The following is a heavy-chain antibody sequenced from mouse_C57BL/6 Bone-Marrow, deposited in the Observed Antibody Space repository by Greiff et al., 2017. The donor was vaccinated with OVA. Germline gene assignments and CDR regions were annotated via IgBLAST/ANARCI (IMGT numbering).Heavy chain of an antibody. Sequence: VQLQQSGAELARPGASVKLSCKASGYTFTSYGISWVKQRTGQGLEWIGEIYPRSGNTYYNEKFKGKAKLTADKSSSTAYMELRSLTSEDSAVYFCARRGLLRRFFDVWGTGTTVTVSS. CDR3: ARRGLLRRFFDV. V-gene: IGHV1-81*01. J-gene: IGHJ1*03. D-gene: IGHD1-2*01. CDR2: IYPRSGNT. CDR1: GYTFTSYG.